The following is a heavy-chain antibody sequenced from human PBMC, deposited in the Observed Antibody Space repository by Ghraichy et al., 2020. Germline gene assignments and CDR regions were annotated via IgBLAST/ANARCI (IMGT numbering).Heavy chain of an antibody. CDR3: ARDLGSGWYLDF. CDR1: GFTLSGYW. D-gene: IGHD6-19*01. Sequence: GESLNISCVASGFTLSGYWMSWVRQAPGKGLEWVANIKTDGSEKYYADSVKGRFTISRDNAKKLLHLQMNSPRAEDTGVFSCARDLGSGWYLDFWGQGALCTVSS. V-gene: IGHV3-7*01. J-gene: IGHJ4*02. CDR2: IKTDGSEK.